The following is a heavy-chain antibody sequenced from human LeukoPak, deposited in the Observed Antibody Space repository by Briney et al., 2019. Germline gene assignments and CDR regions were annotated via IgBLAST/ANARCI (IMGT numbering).Heavy chain of an antibody. J-gene: IGHJ6*03. Sequence: SETLSLTCTVSGYSISSGYYWVWIRQPPGKGLEWIGSIYHSGNTYYNPSLKSRVTISVDTSKNQFSLKLSSVTAADTAVYNCARRGYDILTGYFRKYYYYMDVWGKGTTVTISS. CDR2: IYHSGNT. D-gene: IGHD3-9*01. CDR1: GYSISSGYY. CDR3: ARRGYDILTGYFRKYYYYMDV. V-gene: IGHV4-38-2*02.